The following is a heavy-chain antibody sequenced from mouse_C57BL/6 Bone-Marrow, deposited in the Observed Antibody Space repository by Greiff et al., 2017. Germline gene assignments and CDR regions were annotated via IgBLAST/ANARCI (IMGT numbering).Heavy chain of an antibody. D-gene: IGHD2-3*01. CDR1: GYSITSGYY. CDR3: ARHYDRYFDV. V-gene: IGHV3-6*01. CDR2: ISYDGSN. J-gene: IGHJ1*03. Sequence: EVKLMESGPGLVKPSQSLSLTCSVTGYSITSGYYWNWIRQFPGNKLEWMGYISYDGSNNYNPSLKNRISITRDTSKNQFFLKLNSVTTEDTATYYCARHYDRYFDVWGTGTTVTVSS.